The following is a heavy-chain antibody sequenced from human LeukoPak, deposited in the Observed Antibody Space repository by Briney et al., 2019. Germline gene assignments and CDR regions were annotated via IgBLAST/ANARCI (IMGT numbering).Heavy chain of an antibody. Sequence: GGSLRLSCAPSGFTFSDYYMSWIRQAPGKGLEWVSYISSSGSTIYYADSVKGRFTISRDNAKNSLYLQMNSLRAEDTAVYYCARDRSGDSRGLCSGFRRGQGTLVTVSS. CDR2: ISSSGSTI. CDR1: GFTFSDYY. D-gene: IGHD6-19*01. V-gene: IGHV3-11*01. CDR3: ARDRSGDSRGLCSGFR. J-gene: IGHJ4*02.